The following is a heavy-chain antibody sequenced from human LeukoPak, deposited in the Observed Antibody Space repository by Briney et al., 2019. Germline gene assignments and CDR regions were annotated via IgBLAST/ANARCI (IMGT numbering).Heavy chain of an antibody. V-gene: IGHV3-15*01. D-gene: IGHD4-11*01. Sequence: GGSLRLSCEGSGFNFNDAWMSWIRQAPGKGLEWVGRVRTTAGGETTDYAAPVRGRFIISRDDSKNMVFLQMNRLETKDTAIYYCTAGLGKTDDDSWGQGTLVTVSS. CDR1: GFNFNDAW. J-gene: IGHJ4*02. CDR2: VRTTAGGETT. CDR3: TAGLGKTDDDS.